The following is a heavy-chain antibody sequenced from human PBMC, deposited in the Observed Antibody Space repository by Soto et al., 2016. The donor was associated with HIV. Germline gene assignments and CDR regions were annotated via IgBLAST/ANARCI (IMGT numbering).Heavy chain of an antibody. CDR2: ITSSSSTI. CDR3: ARLPGIAAVASPFDP. V-gene: IGHV3-48*01. Sequence: EVQLVESGGGLVQPGGSLRLSCAASGFTFSSYSMNWVRQAPGKGLEWVSFITSSSSTIYYADSVKGRFTISRDNAKNSLYLQMNSLRVEDTAVYYCARLPGIAAVASPFDPWAREPWSPSP. CDR1: GFTFSSYS. J-gene: IGHJ5*02. D-gene: IGHD6-13*01.